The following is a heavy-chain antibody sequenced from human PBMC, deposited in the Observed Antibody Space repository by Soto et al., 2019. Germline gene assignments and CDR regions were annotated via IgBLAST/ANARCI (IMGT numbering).Heavy chain of an antibody. V-gene: IGHV3-30*18. Sequence: GGSLRLSCAASGFIFSSYGMHWVRQAPGKGLEWVAVISYDGSGKYSADSGKGRFTISRDNSANTLDLQRNNLRAEDTAVYYCAKGQGYCSGGNCFLYAYQAALTSWGQGTLVTVSS. CDR3: AKGQGYCSGGNCFLYAYQAALTS. J-gene: IGHJ5*02. CDR2: ISYDGSGK. CDR1: GFIFSSYG. D-gene: IGHD2-15*01.